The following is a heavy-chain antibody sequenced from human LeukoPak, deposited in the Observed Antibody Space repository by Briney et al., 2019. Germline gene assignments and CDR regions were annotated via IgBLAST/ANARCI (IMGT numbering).Heavy chain of an antibody. Sequence: SVKVSCKASGYTFTTYAMHWVRQAPGQRLEWMGWINAGNGNTKYSQKFQGRVTITRDTSASTAYMELSSLRSEDTAVYYCARVLSRSGFDYWGQGTLVTVSS. CDR3: ARVLSRSGFDY. V-gene: IGHV1-3*01. CDR1: GYTFTTYA. J-gene: IGHJ4*02. CDR2: INAGNGNT. D-gene: IGHD6-19*01.